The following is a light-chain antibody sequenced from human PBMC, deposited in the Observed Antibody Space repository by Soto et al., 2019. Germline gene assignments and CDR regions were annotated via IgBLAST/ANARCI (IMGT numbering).Light chain of an antibody. CDR1: QSVSSSY. J-gene: IGKJ4*01. Sequence: ESVLTQSPGTLSLSPGERATLSCRASQSVSSSYLAWYQQKPGQAPRLRIYVAYGRDTSIPDRFSGSESGTDFTLTISRLEPEGCAVSYCQQYGSSSLTFGGGTKVEI. CDR2: VAY. CDR3: QQYGSSSLT. V-gene: IGKV3-20*01.